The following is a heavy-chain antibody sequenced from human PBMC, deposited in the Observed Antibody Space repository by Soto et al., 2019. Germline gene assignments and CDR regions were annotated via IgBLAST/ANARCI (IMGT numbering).Heavy chain of an antibody. CDR1: QDCSDSNGYS. CDR2: IYYSGST. Sequence: SETRSATWTGSQDCSDSNGYSYGVICQPPGKGLEWIGSIYYSGSTYYNPSLKSRVTISVDTSKNQFSLKLSSVTAADTAVYYCARLVYDSSGYRPCWGQGTLVTVS. V-gene: IGHV4-39*01. J-gene: IGHJ4*02. D-gene: IGHD3-22*01. CDR3: ARLVYDSSGYRPC.